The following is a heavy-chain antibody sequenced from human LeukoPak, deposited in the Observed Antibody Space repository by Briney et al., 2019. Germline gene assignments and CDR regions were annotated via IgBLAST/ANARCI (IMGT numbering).Heavy chain of an antibody. CDR2: ISYTGST. D-gene: IGHD3-10*01. J-gene: IGHJ4*02. Sequence: SETLSLTCTVSGGSINRCYWSWIRQPPGKGLEWIGYISYTGSTNYNPSLKSRVTISVDTSKNQFSLKLSSVTAADTAVYYCARLYASGNYWVDFWGQGTLVIVSS. CDR3: ARLYASGNYWVDF. V-gene: IGHV4-59*01. CDR1: GGSINRCY.